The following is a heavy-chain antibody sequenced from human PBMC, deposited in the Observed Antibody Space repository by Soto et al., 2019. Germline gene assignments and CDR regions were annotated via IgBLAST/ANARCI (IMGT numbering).Heavy chain of an antibody. V-gene: IGHV3-23*01. Sequence: WLTRRCPGLAAASSHSNFVMSWVRQDPWKGLEWVSALTGSGCTAYYADSVKGRFTISRDNSKSTAFLERNSLSAADTYEYARPTDPGTARRHTYYYYGMEVLHQGTT. CDR3: PTDPGTARRHTYYYYGMEV. CDR1: ASSHSNFV. D-gene: IGHD1-1*01. J-gene: IGHJ6*01. CDR2: LTGSGCTA.